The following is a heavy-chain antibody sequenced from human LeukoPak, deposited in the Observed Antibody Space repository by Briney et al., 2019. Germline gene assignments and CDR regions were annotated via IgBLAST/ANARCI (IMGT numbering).Heavy chain of an antibody. V-gene: IGHV3-66*01. CDR2: IYNIGRT. Sequence: GGSLRLACAASGFTVSSTYMSWVRQAPGKGLEWGSVIYNIGRTYYADSVQGRFTITRDSSKNTLYLQMNSLRAEDTAIYYCARDRSSGWYWGVGMDVWGQGTTVTVSS. CDR1: GFTVSSTY. J-gene: IGHJ6*02. D-gene: IGHD6-19*01. CDR3: ARDRSSGWYWGVGMDV.